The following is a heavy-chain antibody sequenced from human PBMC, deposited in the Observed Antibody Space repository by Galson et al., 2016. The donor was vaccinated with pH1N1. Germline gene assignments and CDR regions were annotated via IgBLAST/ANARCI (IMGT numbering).Heavy chain of an antibody. CDR3: ARFLYGDYSGYFDY. D-gene: IGHD4-17*01. J-gene: IGHJ4*02. V-gene: IGHV2-70*01. CDR2: IDWDDDK. Sequence: SWIRQPPGKALEWLALIDWDDDKYYSTSLKTRLTISKDTSKNQVVLTMTNMDPVDTATYYCARFLYGDYSGYFDYWGQGTLVTVSS.